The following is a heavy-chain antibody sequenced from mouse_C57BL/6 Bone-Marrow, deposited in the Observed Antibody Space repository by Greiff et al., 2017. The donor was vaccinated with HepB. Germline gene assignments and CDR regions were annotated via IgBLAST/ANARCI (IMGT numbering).Heavy chain of an antibody. V-gene: IGHV5-2*01. CDR2: INSDGGST. D-gene: IGHD2-5*01. CDR3: ARQAYYSNYVSAMDY. Sequence: EVKVVESGGGLVQPGESLKLSCESNEYEFPSHDMSWVRKTPEKRLELVAAINSDGGSTYYPDTMERRFIISRDNTNKTLYQQMSSLRSEDTALYYCARQAYYSNYVSAMDYWGQGTSVTVSS. J-gene: IGHJ4*01. CDR1: EYEFPSHD.